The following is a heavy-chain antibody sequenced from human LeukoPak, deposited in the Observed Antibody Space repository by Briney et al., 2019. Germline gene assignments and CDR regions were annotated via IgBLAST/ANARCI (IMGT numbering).Heavy chain of an antibody. CDR3: ARAEAEEYCSGGSCFALPDGYFQH. J-gene: IGHJ1*01. CDR2: ISYDGSNK. V-gene: IGHV3-30-3*01. D-gene: IGHD2-15*01. CDR1: GFTFSSYA. Sequence: GGSLRLSCAASGFTFSSYAMHWVRQAPGKGLEWVAVISYDGSNKYYADSVKGRFTISRDNSKNTLYLQMNSLRAEDTAVYYCARAEAEEYCSGGSCFALPDGYFQHWGQGTLVTVPS.